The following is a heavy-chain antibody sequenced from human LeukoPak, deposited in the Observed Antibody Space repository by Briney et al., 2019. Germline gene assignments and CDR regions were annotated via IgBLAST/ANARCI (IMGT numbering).Heavy chain of an antibody. CDR3: AREWQYQFDY. D-gene: IGHD4-11*01. CDR1: GGSITNTNYY. V-gene: IGHV4-39*07. CDR2: VYHSGIT. J-gene: IGHJ4*02. Sequence: SETLSPTCTVSGGSITNTNYYWAWIRQPPGEGLEWIGSVYHSGITYYTPSLKSRVSIAVDTSKNHFSLKVTSVTAADTAVYYCAREWQYQFDYWGQGSLVTISS.